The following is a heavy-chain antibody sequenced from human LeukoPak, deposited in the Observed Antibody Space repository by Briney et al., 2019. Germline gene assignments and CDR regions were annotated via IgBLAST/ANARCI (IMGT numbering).Heavy chain of an antibody. Sequence: SVKVSCKASGGTFSSYAISWVRQAPGQGLEWMGGIIPIFGTANYAQKFQGRVTITADESTSTAYMELSSLRSEDTAVYYCAREDYGGNSSPSIAYWGQGTLVTVSS. CDR2: IIPIFGTA. CDR3: AREDYGGNSSPSIAY. V-gene: IGHV1-69*01. J-gene: IGHJ4*02. CDR1: GGTFSSYA. D-gene: IGHD4-23*01.